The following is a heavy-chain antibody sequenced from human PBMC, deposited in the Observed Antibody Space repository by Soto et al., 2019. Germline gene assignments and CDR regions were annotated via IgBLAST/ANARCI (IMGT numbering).Heavy chain of an antibody. CDR2: IIPLHNTS. J-gene: IGHJ6*02. V-gene: IGHV1-69*08. CDR3: ASWSDWNPLYYLGMDV. D-gene: IGHD1-1*01. Sequence: GASVKVSCKVSGGAFTNYSLNWVRHSPGQGLEWLGGIIPLHNTSNYSEKFVGRLSVTADISSSTVYMHLSGLTSGDTATYYCASWSDWNPLYYLGMDVCRQGTTAAVSS. CDR1: GGAFTNYS.